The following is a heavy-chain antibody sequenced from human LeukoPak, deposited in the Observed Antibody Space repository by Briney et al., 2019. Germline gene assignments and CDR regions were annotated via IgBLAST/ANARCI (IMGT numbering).Heavy chain of an antibody. Sequence: GGSLRLSCAASGFTFSSYWMSWVRQAPGKGLEWVSFISSSSITIYYADSVKGRFTTSRDNAEKSLYLQMNSLRAEDTAVYYCARDRGGSYSAIDYWGQGTLVTVSS. CDR3: ARDRGGSYSAIDY. V-gene: IGHV3-48*04. CDR2: ISSSSITI. J-gene: IGHJ4*02. CDR1: GFTFSSYW. D-gene: IGHD2-15*01.